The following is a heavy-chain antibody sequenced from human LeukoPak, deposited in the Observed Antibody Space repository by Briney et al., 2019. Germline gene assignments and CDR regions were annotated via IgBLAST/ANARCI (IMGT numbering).Heavy chain of an antibody. CDR3: ARSEWLTRGDAFDI. Sequence: GSLRLSCEVSGFTFSSHAMGWVRQAPGKGLEWIGEINHSGGTNYNPSLKGRVTISVDTSKNQFSLKLNSVTAADTAVYYCARSEWLTRGDAFDIWGQGTMVTVSS. CDR2: INHSGGT. V-gene: IGHV4-34*01. D-gene: IGHD6-19*01. CDR1: GFTFSSHA. J-gene: IGHJ3*02.